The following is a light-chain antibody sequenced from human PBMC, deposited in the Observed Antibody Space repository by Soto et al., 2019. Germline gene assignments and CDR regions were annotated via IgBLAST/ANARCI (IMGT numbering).Light chain of an antibody. J-gene: IGLJ3*02. CDR2: GNS. CDR1: SSNIGAGYD. Sequence: QSVLTQPPSVSVAPGQRVTISCTGSSSNIGAGYDVHWYQQLPGTAPKLLIYGNSNRPSGVPDRFSGSKSGTSASLAITGLQAEDGAGYYCQSYDSSLSGSVFGGGTKLTVL. CDR3: QSYDSSLSGSV. V-gene: IGLV1-40*01.